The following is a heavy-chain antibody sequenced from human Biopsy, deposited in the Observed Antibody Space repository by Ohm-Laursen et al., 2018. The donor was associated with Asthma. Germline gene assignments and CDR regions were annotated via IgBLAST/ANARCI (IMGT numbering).Heavy chain of an antibody. CDR1: RFTYE. D-gene: IGHD6-19*01. CDR2: ISYDGSSI. J-gene: IGHJ4*02. V-gene: IGHV3-30-3*01. Sequence: SPRLSCSAARFTYEMHWVRQAPGKGLEWVAVISYDGSSIYYADSVKGRFTISRDNSKNTLSLQMNSLAAEDTAVYYCAREGVAGTHIEDWGQGTLVTVSS. CDR3: AREGVAGTHIED.